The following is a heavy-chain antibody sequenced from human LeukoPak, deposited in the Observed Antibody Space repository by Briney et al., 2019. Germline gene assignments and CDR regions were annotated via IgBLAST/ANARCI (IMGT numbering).Heavy chain of an antibody. CDR3: ARDWVAAAGTHYYYGMDV. CDR1: GYTSTSYG. CDR2: ISAYNGNT. D-gene: IGHD6-13*01. Sequence: ASVKVSCKASGYTSTSYGISWVRQAPGQGLEWMGWISAYNGNTNYAQKLQGRVTMTTDTSTSTAYMELRSLRSDDTAVYYCARDWVAAAGTHYYYGMDVWGKGTTVTVSS. V-gene: IGHV1-18*04. J-gene: IGHJ6*04.